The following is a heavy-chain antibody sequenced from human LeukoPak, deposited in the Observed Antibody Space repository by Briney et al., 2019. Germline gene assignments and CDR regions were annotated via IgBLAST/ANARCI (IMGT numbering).Heavy chain of an antibody. D-gene: IGHD6-19*01. CDR3: AMQWVDY. Sequence: PGGSLRLSCAASGFTFSSYERNWVRQPPGKGLEWVSYISSSGSTVYYADSVKGRFTISRHNAKNSLYLQMNSLRAEDTAVYDCAMQWVDYWGQGTLVIVSS. CDR1: GFTFSSYE. V-gene: IGHV3-48*03. J-gene: IGHJ4*02. CDR2: ISSSGSTV.